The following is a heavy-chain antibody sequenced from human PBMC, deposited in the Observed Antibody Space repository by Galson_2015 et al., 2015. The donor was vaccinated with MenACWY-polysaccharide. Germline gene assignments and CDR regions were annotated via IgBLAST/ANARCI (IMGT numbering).Heavy chain of an antibody. Sequence: SVTVCCKAYGYTFTDYFIHWGRQAPGQGLEWMGWINPTSGHTKHEQKFQGRITTTRDRSISTVYMELSKLRADDPAVYYCTRDRGSNNAHYWVQGTLVTVSS. V-gene: IGHV1-2*02. CDR3: TRDRGSNNAHY. CDR1: GYTFTDYF. CDR2: INPTSGHT. J-gene: IGHJ4*02. D-gene: IGHD1-14*01.